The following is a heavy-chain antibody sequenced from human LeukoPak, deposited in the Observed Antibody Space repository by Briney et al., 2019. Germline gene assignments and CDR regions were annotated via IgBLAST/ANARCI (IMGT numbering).Heavy chain of an antibody. V-gene: IGHV2-5*01. CDR1: GFPLSTSGVG. CDR2: IYWNDDK. D-gene: IGHD3-10*01. J-gene: IGHJ5*02. CDR3: AHRGDITMVRGVSPIRGWFDP. Sequence: SGPTLVKPTQTLTLTCTFSGFPLSTSGVGVGWIRQPPGKALEWLAVIYWNDDKRYSPVLKSRLTITKDTSKNQVVLTMTNMDPVDTATYYCAHRGDITMVRGVSPIRGWFDPWGQGTLVTVSS.